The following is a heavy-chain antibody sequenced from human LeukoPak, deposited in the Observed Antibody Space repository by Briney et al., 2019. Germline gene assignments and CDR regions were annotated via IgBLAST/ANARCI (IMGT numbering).Heavy chain of an antibody. J-gene: IGHJ4*02. V-gene: IGHV1-18*01. D-gene: IGHD2-2*01. CDR1: GYSFSSNG. CDR3: AKDHQYDFDY. CDR2: IGAYNGNT. Sequence: ASVKVSCTASGYSFSSNGISWVRQAPGQGLEWMGWIGAYNGNTVYVEKFQGRVTMTTDTSTSTAYMELRSLRSDDTAVYYCAKDHQYDFDYWGQGTLVTVSS.